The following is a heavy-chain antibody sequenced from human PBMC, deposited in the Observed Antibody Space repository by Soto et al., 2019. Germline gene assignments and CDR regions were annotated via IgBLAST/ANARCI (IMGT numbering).Heavy chain of an antibody. V-gene: IGHV6-1*01. CDR3: ARDLATVTHNWFDP. J-gene: IGHJ5*02. CDR1: GDSVSSNSAA. Sequence: KQSQTLSLTCAISGDSVSSNSAAWNWIRQSPSRGLEWLGRTYYRSKWYNDYAVSVKSRITINPDTSKNQFSLQLNSVTPEDTAVYYCARDLATVTHNWFDPWGQGTLVTVSS. CDR2: TYYRSKWYN. D-gene: IGHD4-17*01.